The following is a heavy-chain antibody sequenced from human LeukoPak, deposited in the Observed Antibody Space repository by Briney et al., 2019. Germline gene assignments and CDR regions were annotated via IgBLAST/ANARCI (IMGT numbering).Heavy chain of an antibody. CDR3: AGVGATTSTEFDP. CDR2: IIPIFGTA. CDR1: GGTFSSYA. D-gene: IGHD1-26*01. V-gene: IGHV1-69*06. J-gene: IGHJ5*02. Sequence: SVKVSCKASGGTFSSYAISWVRQAPGQGLEWMGGIIPIFGTANYAQKFQGRVTITADKSTSTAYMELSSLRSEDTAVYYCAGVGATTSTEFDPWGQGTLVTVSS.